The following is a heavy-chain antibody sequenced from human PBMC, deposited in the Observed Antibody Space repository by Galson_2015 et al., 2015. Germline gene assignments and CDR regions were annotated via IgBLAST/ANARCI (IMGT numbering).Heavy chain of an antibody. V-gene: IGHV3-23*01. D-gene: IGHD6-19*01. CDR1: GFTFSSYA. CDR2: ISGSGGST. J-gene: IGHJ4*02. Sequence: SLRLSCAASGFTFSSYAMSWVRQAPGKGLEWVSAISGSGGSTYYADSVKGRFTISRDNSKNTLYLQMNSLRAEDTAVYYCATYQVVAVADSDYWGQGTLVTVSS. CDR3: ATYQVVAVADSDY.